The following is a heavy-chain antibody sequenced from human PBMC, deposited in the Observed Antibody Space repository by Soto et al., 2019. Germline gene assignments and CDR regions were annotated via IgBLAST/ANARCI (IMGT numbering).Heavy chain of an antibody. D-gene: IGHD1-26*01. V-gene: IGHV3-23*01. CDR2: IGASGAGT. CDR1: GFTFSNYA. CDR3: AVRKTGSYFDY. Sequence: GGSLRLSCAASGFTFSNYAMSCVRQAPGKGLEWVSGIGASGAGTYYPDFVKGRFIISRDNSKNTLHLQMNSLRAEDTAVYYCAVRKTGSYFDYWGQGTPVTVSS. J-gene: IGHJ4*02.